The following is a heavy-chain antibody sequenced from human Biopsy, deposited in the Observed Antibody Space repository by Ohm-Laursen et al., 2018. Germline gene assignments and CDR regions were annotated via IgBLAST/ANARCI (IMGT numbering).Heavy chain of an antibody. CDR1: GDCFTSYA. CDR2: IIAIPNVA. V-gene: IGHV1-69*01. D-gene: IGHD3-22*01. J-gene: IGHJ4*02. CDR3: ARDTKWLASGPIDY. Sequence: SSVKVSCKASGDCFTSYAIGWARQAPGQGLEWMGGIIAIPNVATYAQKFQGRITITADESTSTAYMELSSLTSDDTAVYYCARDTKWLASGPIDYWGQGALVTVSS.